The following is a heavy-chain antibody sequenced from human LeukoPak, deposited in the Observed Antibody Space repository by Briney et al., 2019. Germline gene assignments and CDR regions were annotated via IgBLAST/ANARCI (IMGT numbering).Heavy chain of an antibody. CDR3: ARIDYGSGSYYDY. Sequence: GGSLRLSCAAAGFTVSSNYMSWVRQAPGKCLESVTDVYRGGSTYYADSVKGRFNISRDNSKNTLYLQMNSLRAEDTAVYYCARIDYGSGSYYDYWGQGTLVTVSS. CDR1: GFTVSSNY. J-gene: IGHJ4*02. D-gene: IGHD3-10*01. CDR2: VYRGGST. V-gene: IGHV3-53*01.